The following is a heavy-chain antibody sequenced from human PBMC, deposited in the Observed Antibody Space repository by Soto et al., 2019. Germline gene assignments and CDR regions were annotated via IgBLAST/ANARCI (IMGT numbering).Heavy chain of an antibody. CDR3: ASRPTPAEITAYATHYIDS. Sequence: QLQLQESGPGLVKPSETLSLTCTVSGVSVTSSYSYWGWIRQPPGKGLEWIGNVYYTGNTHSKQTIESRGATSAGPPQNQLPPSLSTVAAADTDVSFWASRPTPAEITAYATHYIDSSGQGTLIPVSS. V-gene: IGHV4-39*01. D-gene: IGHD2-21*01. J-gene: IGHJ4*02. CDR1: GVSVTSSYSY. CDR2: VYYTGNT.